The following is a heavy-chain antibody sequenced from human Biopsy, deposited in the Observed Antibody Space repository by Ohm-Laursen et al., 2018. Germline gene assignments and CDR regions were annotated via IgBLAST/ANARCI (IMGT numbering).Heavy chain of an antibody. J-gene: IGHJ6*02. D-gene: IGHD1-26*01. Sequence: RSLRLSCAASGFTSTSYGMHWVRQAPGKGLEWVAIIWYDGSSEYYADSVKGRFTISRDNSKNTIYLEMNSLRAEDTAVYFCARDPIVGSKADGMDVWGQGTTVTVSS. V-gene: IGHV3-33*08. CDR3: ARDPIVGSKADGMDV. CDR2: IWYDGSSE. CDR1: GFTSTSYG.